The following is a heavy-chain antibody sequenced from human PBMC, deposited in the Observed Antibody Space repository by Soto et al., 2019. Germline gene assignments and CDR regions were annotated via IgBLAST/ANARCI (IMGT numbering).Heavy chain of an antibody. CDR3: ARGASP. V-gene: IGHV1-8*01. CDR2: MNPNSGNT. Sequence: QGRLVQSGAEVKKPGASVKVSCKASGYTFTSSDINWVRQATGQGLEWLGWMNPNSGNTGYAQKFQGRITLTRSTSINTAYLELSSLSSDDSAVYYCARGASPWGQGTLVTVSS. J-gene: IGHJ5*02. CDR1: GYTFTSSD.